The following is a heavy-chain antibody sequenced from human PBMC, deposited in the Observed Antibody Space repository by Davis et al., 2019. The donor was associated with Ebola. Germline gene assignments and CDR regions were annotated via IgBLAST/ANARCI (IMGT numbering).Heavy chain of an antibody. CDR3: TRTMYNSGWYHAFDF. D-gene: IGHD6-19*01. CDR1: GFTFSGSA. CDR2: IRSKADSYAT. Sequence: GGSLRLSCAASGFTFSGSAMHWVRQASGKGLEWVGRIRSKADSYATVYAASVEGRFTISRDDSKNTAYLQMNSLKTDDTAVYYCTRTMYNSGWYHAFDFWGQGTVVTVSS. V-gene: IGHV3-73*01. J-gene: IGHJ3*01.